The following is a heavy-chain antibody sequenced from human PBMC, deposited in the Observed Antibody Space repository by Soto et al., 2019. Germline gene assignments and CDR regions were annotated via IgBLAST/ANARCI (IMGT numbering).Heavy chain of an antibody. CDR1: GFTFSTYA. J-gene: IGHJ4*02. D-gene: IGHD1-26*01. V-gene: IGHV3-23*01. Sequence: PGGSLRLSCAASGFTFSTYAMSWVRQAPGKGLEWVSALTDSGDSTYYADSVKGRFTISRDNSKNTLYLQMNSLRAEDTAVYYCAKKSSGNSYFYFDYWGQGALVTVS. CDR3: AKKSSGNSYFYFDY. CDR2: LTDSGDST.